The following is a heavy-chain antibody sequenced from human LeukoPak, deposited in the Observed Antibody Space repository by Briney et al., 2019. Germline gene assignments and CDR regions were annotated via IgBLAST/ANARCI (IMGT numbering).Heavy chain of an antibody. CDR1: GYTFTSYG. D-gene: IGHD1-26*01. J-gene: IGHJ4*02. CDR2: ISAYNGNT. Sequence: ASVKVSCKASGYTFTSYGISWVRQAPGQGLEWMGWISAYNGNTNYAQKLQGRVTMTTDTSTSTAYMELRSLRSDDTAVYYCARDHSGSSWTYYFDYWGQGTLVTVSS. CDR3: ARDHSGSSWTYYFDY. V-gene: IGHV1-18*01.